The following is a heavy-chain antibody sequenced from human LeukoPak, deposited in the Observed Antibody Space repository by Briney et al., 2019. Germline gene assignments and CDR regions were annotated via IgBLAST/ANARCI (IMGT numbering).Heavy chain of an antibody. J-gene: IGHJ5*02. D-gene: IGHD6-13*01. Sequence: ASVKVSCKASGYTFTGYYTHWVRQAPGQGLEWMGWINPNSGGTNYAQKFQGRVTMTRDTSISTAYMELSRLRSDDTAVYYCARGVAAAGGYWFDPWGQGTLVTVSS. V-gene: IGHV1-2*02. CDR1: GYTFTGYY. CDR2: INPNSGGT. CDR3: ARGVAAAGGYWFDP.